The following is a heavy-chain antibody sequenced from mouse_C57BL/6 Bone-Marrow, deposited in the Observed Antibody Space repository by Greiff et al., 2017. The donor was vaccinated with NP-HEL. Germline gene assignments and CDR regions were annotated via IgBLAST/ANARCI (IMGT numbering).Heavy chain of an antibody. CDR2: INPGSGGT. V-gene: IGHV1-54*01. CDR3: ARGDWVYYYAMDY. D-gene: IGHD2-13*01. CDR1: GYAFTNYL. Sequence: QVQLQQSGAELVRPGTSVKVSCKASGYAFTNYLIEWVKQRPGQGLEWIGVINPGSGGTNYNEKFKGKATLTADKSSSTAYMQLSSLTSEDSAVYFCARGDWVYYYAMDYWGQGTSVTVSS. J-gene: IGHJ4*01.